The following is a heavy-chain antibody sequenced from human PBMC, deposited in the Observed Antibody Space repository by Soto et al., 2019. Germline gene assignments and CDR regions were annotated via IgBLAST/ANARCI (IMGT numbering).Heavy chain of an antibody. D-gene: IGHD2-2*01. CDR1: GFTFSSYS. Sequence: GGSLRLSCAASGFTFSSYSMNWVRQAPGKGLEWVSSISSSSSYIYYADTVKGRITISRDNAKNFLYLQMNILRAEDTFVYYCARDPPGIVVVPAATRTGYYFDYWGQGT. CDR3: ARDPPGIVVVPAATRTGYYFDY. J-gene: IGHJ4*02. CDR2: ISSSSSYI. V-gene: IGHV3-21*01.